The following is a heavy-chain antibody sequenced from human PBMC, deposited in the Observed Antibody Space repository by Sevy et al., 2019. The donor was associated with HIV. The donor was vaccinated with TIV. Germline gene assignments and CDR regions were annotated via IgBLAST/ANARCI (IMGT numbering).Heavy chain of an antibody. V-gene: IGHV3-23*01. Sequence: GGSLRLSCAASGFAFYDYSMSWIRQAPGNGLEWVATFSFGCGKINYADSVKGRFTISRDNSKNSFYLQMDNLRVEDTALYYCAREGCTRPHDYWGQGTRVTVSS. CDR2: FSFGCGKI. CDR1: GFAFYDYS. J-gene: IGHJ4*02. D-gene: IGHD2-8*01. CDR3: AREGCTRPHDY.